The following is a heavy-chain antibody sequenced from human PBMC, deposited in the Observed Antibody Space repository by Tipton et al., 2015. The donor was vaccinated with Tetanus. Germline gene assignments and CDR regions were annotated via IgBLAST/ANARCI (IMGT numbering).Heavy chain of an antibody. D-gene: IGHD1-1*01. Sequence: TLSLTCTVSGTSISSDGHYWSWIRQHPGKGLEWIGYIYYSGNTYYNPSLQSRVIISIDTSKNQFSLHLNSVTAADTAVYYCARESWNRNAFDIWGQGTMVTVSS. V-gene: IGHV4-31*03. CDR1: GTSISSDGHY. CDR2: IYYSGNT. CDR3: ARESWNRNAFDI. J-gene: IGHJ3*02.